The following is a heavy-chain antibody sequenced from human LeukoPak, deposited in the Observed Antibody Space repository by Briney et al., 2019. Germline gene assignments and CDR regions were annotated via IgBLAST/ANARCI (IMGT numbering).Heavy chain of an antibody. CDR3: ARDLVQQLVRRYFDY. CDR2: ISSSSSTI. CDR1: GFTFSSYN. D-gene: IGHD6-13*01. Sequence: PGGSLRLSCAASGFTFSSYNMNWVRQAPGKGLEWVSYISSSSSTIYYADSVKGRFTISRDNAKNSLYLQMNSLRDEDTAVYYCARDLVQQLVRRYFDYWGQGTLVTVSS. V-gene: IGHV3-48*02. J-gene: IGHJ4*02.